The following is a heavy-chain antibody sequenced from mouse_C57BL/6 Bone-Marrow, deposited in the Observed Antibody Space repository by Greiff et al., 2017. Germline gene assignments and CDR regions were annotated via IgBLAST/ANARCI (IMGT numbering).Heavy chain of an antibody. Sequence: QVQLMQSGAELVKPGASVNMSCKASGYTFPSYWITWVRQRPGQGLECIGDIYPGSGSTNYNEKFKSKATLTVDTASSTAYMQLSSLTSEDSAVYYCARAGYFDYWGQGTTLTVSS. CDR2: IYPGSGST. CDR3: ARAGYFDY. V-gene: IGHV1-55*01. CDR1: GYTFPSYW. D-gene: IGHD4-1*01. J-gene: IGHJ2*01.